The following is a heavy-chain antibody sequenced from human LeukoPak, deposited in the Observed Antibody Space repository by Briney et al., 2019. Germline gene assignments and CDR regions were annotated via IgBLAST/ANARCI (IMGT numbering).Heavy chain of an antibody. Sequence: GGSLRLSCAASGFTFSSYGMHWVRQAPGKGLEWVAVISYDGSNKYYADSVKGRFTISRDNSKNTLYLQMNSLRAEDTAVHYCAKGRILWFGESPFDYWGQGTLVTVSS. CDR1: GFTFSSYG. CDR2: ISYDGSNK. D-gene: IGHD3-10*01. J-gene: IGHJ4*02. CDR3: AKGRILWFGESPFDY. V-gene: IGHV3-30*18.